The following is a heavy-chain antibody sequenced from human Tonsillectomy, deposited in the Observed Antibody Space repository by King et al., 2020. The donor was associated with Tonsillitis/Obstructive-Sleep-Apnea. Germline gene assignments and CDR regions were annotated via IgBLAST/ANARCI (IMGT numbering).Heavy chain of an antibody. J-gene: IGHJ3*02. CDR2: ISWNSGSI. V-gene: IGHV3-9*01. CDR3: AKDDQWDLPRGAFDI. Sequence: VQLVESGGGLVQPGRSLRLSCAASGFTFDDYAMHWVRQAPGKGLEWVSGISWNSGSIGYADSVKGRFTISRDNAKNSLYLQMNSLRAEDTALYYCAKDDQWDLPRGAFDIWGQGTMVTVSS. CDR1: GFTFDDYA. D-gene: IGHD1-26*01.